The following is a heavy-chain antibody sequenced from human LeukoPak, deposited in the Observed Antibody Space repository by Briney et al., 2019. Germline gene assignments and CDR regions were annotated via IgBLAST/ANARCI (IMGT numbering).Heavy chain of an antibody. V-gene: IGHV4-30-4*01. CDR1: GGSISSGDYY. CDR3: ARETLTPSRWFDP. D-gene: IGHD3-9*01. J-gene: IGHJ5*01. CDR2: IYYSGST. Sequence: SETLSLTCTVSGGSISSGDYYWSWIRQPPGTGLEWIGYIYYSGSTYYNPSLKSRVTISVDTSKNQFSLKLSSVTAADTAVYFCARETLTPSRWFDPWGQGTLVTVSS.